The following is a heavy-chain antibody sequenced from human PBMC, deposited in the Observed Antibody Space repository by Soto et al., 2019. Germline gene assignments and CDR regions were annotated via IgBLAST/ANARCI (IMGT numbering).Heavy chain of an antibody. J-gene: IGHJ4*02. Sequence: GGSLRLSCAASGVTCGSYAMRWVRQAPGKGLEWVSAISGSGGSTYYADSVKGRFTISRDNSKNTLYLQMNSLRAEDTAVYYCARRGSGSYYDYWGQGTLVTVS. D-gene: IGHD1-26*01. CDR3: ARRGSGSYYDY. CDR1: GVTCGSYA. CDR2: ISGSGGST. V-gene: IGHV3-23*01.